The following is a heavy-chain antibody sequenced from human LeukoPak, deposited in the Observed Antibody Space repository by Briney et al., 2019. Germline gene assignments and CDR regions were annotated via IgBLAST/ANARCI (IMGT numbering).Heavy chain of an antibody. CDR2: ISSGGGT. CDR1: GFTFSSNY. V-gene: IGHV3-53*01. D-gene: IGHD5-24*01. CDR3: AREEMAVSGYFDY. Sequence: GGSLRLSCAASGFTFSSNYMSWVRQAPGKGLEWVSLISSGGGTYYADSVKGRFTISRDNSKSMVYLQMNSLRADDTAVYYCAREEMAVSGYFDYWGQGILVTVSS. J-gene: IGHJ4*02.